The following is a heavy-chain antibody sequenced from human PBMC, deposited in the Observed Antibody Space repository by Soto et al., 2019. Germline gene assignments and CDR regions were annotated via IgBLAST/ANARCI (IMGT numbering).Heavy chain of an antibody. Sequence: PGGSLRLSCAASGFSFSSYAMSWVRQAPGKGLEWVSVFSGGSGSTYYADSVKGRFTISRDNSKNTVYLQMNSLRAEDTAVYSCARALGYCSRTSCPYYFDYRGQGTPVTVSS. CDR2: FSGGSGST. CDR1: GFSFSSYA. V-gene: IGHV3-23*01. CDR3: ARALGYCSRTSCPYYFDY. D-gene: IGHD2-2*01. J-gene: IGHJ4*02.